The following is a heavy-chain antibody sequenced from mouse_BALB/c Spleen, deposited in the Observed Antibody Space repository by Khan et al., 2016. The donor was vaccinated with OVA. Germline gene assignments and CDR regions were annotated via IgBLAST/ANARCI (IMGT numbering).Heavy chain of an antibody. Sequence: VRLQQSGPELVKPGASVKIPCKASGYAFTDYNMDWVKQSHGKSLEWIGDITPNNGGTIYNQNFKGKATLTVDKSSNTAYMELRSLTSEDTAVFYCASGGFVSPFAYWGQGTLVTVS. CDR3: ASGGFVSPFAY. V-gene: IGHV1-18*01. CDR2: ITPNNGGT. J-gene: IGHJ3*01. CDR1: GYAFTDYN. D-gene: IGHD6-2*01.